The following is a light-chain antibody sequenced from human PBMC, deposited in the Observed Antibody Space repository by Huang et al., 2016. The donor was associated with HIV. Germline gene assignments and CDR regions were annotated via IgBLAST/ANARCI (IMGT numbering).Light chain of an antibody. CDR1: QSVSSSH. CDR3: QQYGTSTST. V-gene: IGKV3-20*01. CDR2: GAS. Sequence: EIVLTQSPGTLSLSPGERATLSCRASQSVSSSHLAWYQQKAGQSPRLHIYGASSRASGTPNRFSDSGSGTDFTLTISRLDPEDFAVYYCQQYGTSTSTFGQGTRVEVK. J-gene: IGKJ1*01.